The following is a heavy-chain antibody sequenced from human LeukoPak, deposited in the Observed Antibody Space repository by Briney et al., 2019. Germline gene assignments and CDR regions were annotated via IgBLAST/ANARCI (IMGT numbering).Heavy chain of an antibody. J-gene: IGHJ3*02. CDR3: AKDSGIAVAGTLRAFDI. D-gene: IGHD6-19*01. V-gene: IGHV3-30*18. Sequence: GGSLRLSCAASGFTLSRHGMHWVRQAPGKGLDWVAVISYDGSNKYFADSVKGRFTISRDNSKNTLYLQINSLRAEDTAVYYCAKDSGIAVAGTLRAFDIWGQGTMVTVSS. CDR2: ISYDGSNK. CDR1: GFTLSRHG.